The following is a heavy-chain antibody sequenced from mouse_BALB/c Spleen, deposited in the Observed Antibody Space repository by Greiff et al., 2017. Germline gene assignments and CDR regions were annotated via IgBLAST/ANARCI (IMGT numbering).Heavy chain of an antibody. J-gene: IGHJ4*01. CDR2: ISSGSSTI. CDR1: GFTFSSFG. CDR3: ARGATVVAPHAMDY. D-gene: IGHD1-1*01. V-gene: IGHV5-17*02. Sequence: EVNVVESGGGLVQPGGSRKLSCAASGFTFSSFGMHWVRQAPEKGLEWVAYISSGSSTIYYADTVKGRFTISRDNPKNTLFLQMTSLRSEDTAMYYCARGATVVAPHAMDYWGQGTSVTVSS.